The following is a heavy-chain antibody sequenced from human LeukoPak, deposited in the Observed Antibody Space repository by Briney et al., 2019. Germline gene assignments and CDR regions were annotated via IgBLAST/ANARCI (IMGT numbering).Heavy chain of an antibody. V-gene: IGHV3-11*01. CDR1: GFTFSDYY. J-gene: IGHJ4*02. CDR3: ARVEQFSSDY. D-gene: IGHD6-19*01. Sequence: GGSLRLSCAASGFTFSDYYMGWLRQAPGKGLEWVSYITDSGSFKYYADSVKGRFTISRDNAKNSLDLQMNSLRAEDTAVYYCARVEQFSSDYWGQGTLVTVSS. CDR2: ITDSGSFK.